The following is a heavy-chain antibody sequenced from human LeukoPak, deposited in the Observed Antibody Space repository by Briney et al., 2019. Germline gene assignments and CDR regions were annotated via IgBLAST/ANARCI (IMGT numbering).Heavy chain of an antibody. V-gene: IGHV4-39*01. CDR2: IYYSGST. Sequence: SETLSLTCTVSGGSISSSSYSWGWIRQPPGKGLEWIGSIYYSGSTYYNPSLKSRVTISVDTSKNQFSLKLSSVTAVDTAVYYCASTSGSYDYWGQGTLVTVSS. CDR3: ASTSGSYDY. J-gene: IGHJ4*02. D-gene: IGHD1-26*01. CDR1: GGSISSSSYS.